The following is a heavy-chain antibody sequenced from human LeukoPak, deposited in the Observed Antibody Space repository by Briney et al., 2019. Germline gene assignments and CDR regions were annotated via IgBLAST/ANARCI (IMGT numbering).Heavy chain of an antibody. CDR3: ARVIAAAGTGAFDI. CDR1: GFTFSDYY. V-gene: IGHV3-11*06. CDR2: ISSSSSYT. Sequence: PGGSLRLSCAASGFTFSDYYMSWIRQAPGKGLEWVSYISSSSSYTNYADSVKGRFTISRDNAKNSLYLQMNSLRAEDTAVYYCARVIAAAGTGAFDIWGQGTMVTVSS. D-gene: IGHD6-13*01. J-gene: IGHJ3*02.